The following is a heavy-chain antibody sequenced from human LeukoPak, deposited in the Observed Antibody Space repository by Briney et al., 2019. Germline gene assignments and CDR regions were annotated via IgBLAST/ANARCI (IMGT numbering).Heavy chain of an antibody. CDR1: GYTPTELS. Sequence: GASVKVSCKVSGYTPTELSMHWVRQAPGKGLEWMGGFDPEDGETIYAQKFQGRVTMTEDTSTDTAYMELSSLRSEDTAVYYCATSYYGSGSSNWFDPWGQGTLVTVSS. CDR3: ATSYYGSGSSNWFDP. D-gene: IGHD3-10*01. V-gene: IGHV1-24*01. J-gene: IGHJ5*02. CDR2: FDPEDGET.